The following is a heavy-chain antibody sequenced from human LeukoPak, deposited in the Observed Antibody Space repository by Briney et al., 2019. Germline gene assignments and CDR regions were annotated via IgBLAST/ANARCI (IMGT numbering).Heavy chain of an antibody. Sequence: GGSLRLSCAASGFTFSTYWMHWDRQAPGKGLVWVSRINTDGTNTNYADSVKGRFTISRDNAKNSLYLQMNSLRAEDTAVYYCAREYCSGGSCYSPYYYYGMDVWGQGTTVTVSS. CDR2: INTDGTNT. CDR3: AREYCSGGSCYSPYYYYGMDV. CDR1: GFTFSTYW. D-gene: IGHD2-15*01. J-gene: IGHJ6*02. V-gene: IGHV3-74*01.